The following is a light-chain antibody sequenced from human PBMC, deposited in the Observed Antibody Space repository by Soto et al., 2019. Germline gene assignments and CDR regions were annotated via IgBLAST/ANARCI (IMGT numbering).Light chain of an antibody. Sequence: DVVMTQSPLSLPVTLGQPASISCRSSQSLIYSDGNTYLNWFHQRPGQSPRRLIYKIFNRDSGVPDRYSGSGSGTDFTLKISRVEAEDVGIYYCMQITPGPRVYTFGQGTKLEIK. V-gene: IGKV2-30*01. J-gene: IGKJ2*01. CDR3: MQITPGPRVYT. CDR2: KIF. CDR1: QSLIYSDGNTY.